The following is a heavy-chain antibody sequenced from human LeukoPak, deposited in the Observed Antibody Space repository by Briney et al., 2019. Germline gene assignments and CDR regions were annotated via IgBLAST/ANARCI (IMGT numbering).Heavy chain of an antibody. V-gene: IGHV1-69*06. CDR1: GGTVSSYA. J-gene: IGHJ3*02. Sequence: ASVKVSCKASGGTVSSYAISWVRQAPGQGLEWRGGIIPIFGTANYAQKFQGRVTITADKSTSTAYMELSSLRSEDTAVYYCAGTYCGGDCYTTSLYRVAFDIWGQGTMVTVSS. D-gene: IGHD2-21*02. CDR3: AGTYCGGDCYTTSLYRVAFDI. CDR2: IIPIFGTA.